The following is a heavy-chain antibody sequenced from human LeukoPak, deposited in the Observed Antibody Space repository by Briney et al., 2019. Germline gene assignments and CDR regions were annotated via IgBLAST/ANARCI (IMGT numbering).Heavy chain of an antibody. D-gene: IGHD2-21*02. CDR3: ARGNSGGYCAY. CDR2: INHSGST. Sequence: SETLSLTCAVYGGSFSGYYWSWIRQPPGKGLEWIGEINHSGSTNYNPSLKSRVTISVDTSKNQFSLKLSSVTAADTAVYYCARGNSGGYCAYWGQGTLVTVSS. J-gene: IGHJ4*02. V-gene: IGHV4-34*01. CDR1: GGSFSGYY.